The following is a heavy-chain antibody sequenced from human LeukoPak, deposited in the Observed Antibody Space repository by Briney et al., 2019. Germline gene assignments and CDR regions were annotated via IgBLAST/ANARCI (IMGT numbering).Heavy chain of an antibody. CDR3: ARGNLPGIAAGTTTISYWFDP. D-gene: IGHD6-13*01. V-gene: IGHV1-69*13. Sequence: SVKVSCKASGGTFSNYAISWVRQAPGQGLEWMGGIIPIFGTANYAQKFQGRVTITADESTSTAYMELSSLRSEDTAVYYCARGNLPGIAAGTTTISYWFDPWGQGTLVTVSS. J-gene: IGHJ5*02. CDR1: GGTFSNYA. CDR2: IIPIFGTA.